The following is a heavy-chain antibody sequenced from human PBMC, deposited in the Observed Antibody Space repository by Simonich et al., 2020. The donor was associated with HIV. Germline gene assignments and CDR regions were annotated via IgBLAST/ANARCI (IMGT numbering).Heavy chain of an antibody. CDR3: ARGGSYDSSGYPFDY. D-gene: IGHD3-22*01. CDR2: MSSSSSTI. V-gene: IGHV3-48*01. Sequence: EVQLVESGGGLVQPGGSLRLSCAASGFTFSSYSMNWVRQAPGKGVEWVSNMSSSSSTIYYADSVKGRFTISRDNAKNSLYLQMNSLRAEDTAVYYCARGGSYDSSGYPFDYWGQGTLVTVSS. CDR1: GFTFSSYS. J-gene: IGHJ4*02.